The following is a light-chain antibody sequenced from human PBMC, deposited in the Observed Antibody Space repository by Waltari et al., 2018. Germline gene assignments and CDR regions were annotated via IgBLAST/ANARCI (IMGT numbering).Light chain of an antibody. CDR1: QSVSRY. J-gene: IGKJ2*01. CDR3: QQRSNWPT. CDR2: YAS. Sequence: EIVLTQSPATLSFSPGERATLSCRASQSVSRYLAWYQQKPGQAPRRLIYYASNRATGIPARFSGSGSGTDFTLTISRLEPEDFAVYYCQQRSNWPTFGQGTKLEIK. V-gene: IGKV3-11*01.